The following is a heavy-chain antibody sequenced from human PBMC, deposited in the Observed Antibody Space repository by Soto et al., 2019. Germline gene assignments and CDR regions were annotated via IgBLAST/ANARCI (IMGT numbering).Heavy chain of an antibody. CDR2: ISADNGNT. CDR3: ARCIQQDYYYGMDV. D-gene: IGHD5-18*01. CDR1: GYTFYSHS. J-gene: IGHJ6*02. V-gene: IGHV1-18*01. Sequence: QAQLVQSGAEVKKPGASVKVSCKASGYTFYSHSISWVRQAPGQGLEWMGRISADNGNTKYAQKFRGRVTMTTDTSTSTVYMELRNLRSHDTAVYYCARCIQQDYYYGMDVWGQGTTVTVSS.